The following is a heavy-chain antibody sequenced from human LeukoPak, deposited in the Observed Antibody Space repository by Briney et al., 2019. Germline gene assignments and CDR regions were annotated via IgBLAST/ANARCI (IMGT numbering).Heavy chain of an antibody. Sequence: SETLSLTCTVSGGSSSSYYWSWIRQPPGKGLEWLGYIYYSGSTNYNPSLKSRVTISEDTSKNQFSLKLSSVTAADTAVYYCARGPELGGFDIWGRGTMVTVSS. V-gene: IGHV4-59*01. CDR3: ARGPELGGFDI. CDR1: GGSSSSYY. J-gene: IGHJ3*02. CDR2: IYYSGST. D-gene: IGHD2/OR15-2a*01.